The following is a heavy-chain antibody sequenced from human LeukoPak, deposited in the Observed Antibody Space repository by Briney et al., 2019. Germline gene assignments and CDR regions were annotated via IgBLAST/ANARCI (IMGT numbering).Heavy chain of an antibody. Sequence: GGSLRLSCAASGFVFSNYAMSWVRQAPGKGLEWVSAISASSGTTYYADSVKGRFTISRDNAKNSLYLQMNSLRAEDTAVYYCARVGIAYYYDSSGYYTDFWGQGTLVTVSS. CDR3: ARVGIAYYYDSSGYYTDF. CDR2: ISASSGTT. V-gene: IGHV3-23*01. CDR1: GFVFSNYA. J-gene: IGHJ4*02. D-gene: IGHD3-22*01.